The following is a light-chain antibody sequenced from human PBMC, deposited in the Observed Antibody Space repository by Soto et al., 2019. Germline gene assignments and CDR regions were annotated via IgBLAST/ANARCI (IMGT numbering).Light chain of an antibody. V-gene: IGKV1-5*01. Sequence: DIQLTPSPCTLSASLGERVTLTFRASQSISSRLAWYQQKPGKAPKLLIYAASNLESGVPSRFSGSGSGTEFTLTISSLQPDDFATYYCQQYITYRTFGQGTKVDI. CDR2: AAS. J-gene: IGKJ1*01. CDR1: QSISSR. CDR3: QQYITYRT.